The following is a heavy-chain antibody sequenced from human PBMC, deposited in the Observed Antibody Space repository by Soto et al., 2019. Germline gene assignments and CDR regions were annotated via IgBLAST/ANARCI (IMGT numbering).Heavy chain of an antibody. CDR2: IYYSGST. D-gene: IGHD3-22*01. V-gene: IGHV4-39*01. Sequence: SETLSLTCTVSGGSISSSSYYWGWIRQPPGKGLEWIGSIYYSGSTYYNPSLKSRVTISVDTSKNQFSLKLSSVTAADTAVYYCVYDSSGYPDYWGQGTLVTVSS. J-gene: IGHJ4*02. CDR3: VYDSSGYPDY. CDR1: GGSISSSSYY.